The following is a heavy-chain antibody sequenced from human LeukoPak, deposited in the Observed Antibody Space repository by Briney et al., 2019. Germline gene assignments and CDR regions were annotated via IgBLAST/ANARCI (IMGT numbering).Heavy chain of an antibody. V-gene: IGHV3-9*01. CDR2: ISWNSDIR. Sequence: GGSLRLSCAASGFTFDDYGMHWVRQAPGKGLEWVSGISWNSDIRAYADSVKGRFTIPRDNAKNSLYLQMNSLRAEDTALYYCVKGSIDYWGQGTLVTVSS. CDR3: VKGSIDY. J-gene: IGHJ4*02. CDR1: GFTFDDYG.